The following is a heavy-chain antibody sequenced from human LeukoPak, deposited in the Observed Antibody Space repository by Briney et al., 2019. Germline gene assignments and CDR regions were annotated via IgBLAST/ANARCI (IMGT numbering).Heavy chain of an antibody. V-gene: IGHV1-2*02. Sequence: ASVKVSCKASGYTFTGYYMHWVRQAPGQGLEWMGWINPNSGGTNYTQKFQGRVTMTRDTSISTAYMELSRLRSDDTAVYYCAREAITIYHDDAFDIWGQGTMVTVSS. D-gene: IGHD3-9*01. CDR1: GYTFTGYY. CDR3: AREAITIYHDDAFDI. CDR2: INPNSGGT. J-gene: IGHJ3*02.